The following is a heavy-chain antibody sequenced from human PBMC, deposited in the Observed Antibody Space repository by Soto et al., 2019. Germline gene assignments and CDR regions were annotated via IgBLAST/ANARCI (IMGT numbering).Heavy chain of an antibody. CDR1: GFTFSSYW. J-gene: IGHJ2*01. CDR3: ARDLPEGVGIVPTTYWYFDL. Sequence: GGSLRLSCAASGFTFSSYWMHWVRQAPGKGLVWVSRINSDGSSTSYADSVKGRFTISRDNAKNTLYLQMNSLRAEDTAVYYCARDLPEGVGIVPTTYWYFDLWGRGTLVTVSS. D-gene: IGHD3-3*01. CDR2: INSDGSST. V-gene: IGHV3-74*01.